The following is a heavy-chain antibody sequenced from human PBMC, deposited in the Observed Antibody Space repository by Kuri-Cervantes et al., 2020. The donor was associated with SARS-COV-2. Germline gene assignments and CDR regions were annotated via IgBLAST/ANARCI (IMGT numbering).Heavy chain of an antibody. CDR3: APLDAGTDY. Sequence: ASVKVSCKASGYTFTDYYMHWVRQAPGQGLEWMGLINPNSGSTTYAQKFQGRLTMTRNTSTSTVYMELSTLRSEDPAVYYCAPLDAGTDYWGQGTLVTVSS. J-gene: IGHJ4*02. D-gene: IGHD1-26*01. V-gene: IGHV1-46*03. CDR1: GYTFTDYY. CDR2: INPNSGST.